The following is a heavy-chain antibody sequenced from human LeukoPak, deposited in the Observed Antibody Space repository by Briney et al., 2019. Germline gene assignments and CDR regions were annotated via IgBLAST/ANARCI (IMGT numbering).Heavy chain of an antibody. J-gene: IGHJ4*02. CDR2: FDPEDGET. D-gene: IGHD3-16*01. CDR3: ATYPYDYVWGSPYYFDY. CDR1: GYTLTELS. Sequence: ASVKVSCKVSGYTLTELSMHWVRQAPGKGLEWMGGFDPEDGETIYAQMFQGRVTMTEDTSTDTAYMELSSLRSEDTAVYYCATYPYDYVWGSPYYFDYWGQGTLVTVSS. V-gene: IGHV1-24*01.